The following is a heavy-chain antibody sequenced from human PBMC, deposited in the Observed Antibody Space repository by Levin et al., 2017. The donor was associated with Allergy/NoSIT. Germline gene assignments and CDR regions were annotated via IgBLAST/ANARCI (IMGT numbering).Heavy chain of an antibody. Sequence: SETLSLTCAVYGGSFSGYYWSWIRQPPGKGLEWIGEINHSGSTNYNPSLKSRVTISVDTSKNQLSLKLSSVTAADTAVYYCARGWDCSGGSCDYYFDYWGQGTLVTVSS. CDR2: INHSGST. CDR1: GGSFSGYY. J-gene: IGHJ4*02. V-gene: IGHV4-34*01. D-gene: IGHD2-15*01. CDR3: ARGWDCSGGSCDYYFDY.